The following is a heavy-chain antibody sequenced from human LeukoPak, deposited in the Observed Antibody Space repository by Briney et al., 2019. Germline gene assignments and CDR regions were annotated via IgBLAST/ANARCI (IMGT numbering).Heavy chain of an antibody. J-gene: IGHJ4*02. D-gene: IGHD5-12*01. CDR1: GDSVSSNSAA. CDR2: TYYRSKWYN. V-gene: IGHV6-1*01. CDR3: ARAKGLIVATIVDFDY. Sequence: PSQTLSLTCAISGDSVSSNSAAWNWIRQSPSRGLEWLGRTYYRSKWYNDYAVSVKSRITINPDTSKNQFSLQLNSVTPEDTAVYYCARAKGLIVATIVDFDYWGQGTLVTVSS.